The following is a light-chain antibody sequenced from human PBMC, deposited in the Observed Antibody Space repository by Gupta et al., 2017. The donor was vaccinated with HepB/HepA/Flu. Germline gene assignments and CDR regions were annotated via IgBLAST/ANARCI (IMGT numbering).Light chain of an antibody. Sequence: QSVLTQPPSASGTPGQRVTISCSGSSSNIGSNVVNWYHQFPGTAPKLLIYTNNERPSGVPDRFSGSKSGTSASLAISGLQSEDEADYYCAAWDNSLNGRVFGGGTKLTVL. CDR3: AAWDNSLNGRV. J-gene: IGLJ3*02. CDR1: SSNIGSNV. CDR2: TNN. V-gene: IGLV1-44*01.